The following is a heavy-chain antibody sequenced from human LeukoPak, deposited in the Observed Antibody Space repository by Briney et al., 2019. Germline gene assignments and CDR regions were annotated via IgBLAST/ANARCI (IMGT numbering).Heavy chain of an antibody. CDR1: GFTFSSYA. D-gene: IGHD3-10*01. CDR2: ISGSGGST. CDR3: AKAFIPPRKLIWFGKLFDY. J-gene: IGHJ4*02. V-gene: IGHV3-23*01. Sequence: GGSLRLSCAASGFTFSSYAMSWVRQAPGKGLEWVSAISGSGGSTYYADSVKGRFTISRDNSKNTLYLQMNSLRAEDTAVYYCAKAFIPPRKLIWFGKLFDYWGQGTLVTVSS.